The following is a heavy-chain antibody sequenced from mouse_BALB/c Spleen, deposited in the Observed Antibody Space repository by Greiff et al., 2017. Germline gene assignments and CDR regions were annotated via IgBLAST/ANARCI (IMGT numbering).Heavy chain of an antibody. CDR2: ISDGGSYT. J-gene: IGHJ4*01. V-gene: IGHV5-4*02. D-gene: IGHD2-12*01. CDR3: AREGSAYYRDY. CDR1: GFTFSDYY. Sequence: EVQLVESGGGLVKPGGSLKLSCAASGFTFSDYYMYWVRQTPEKRLEWVATISDGGSYTYYPDSVKGRFTISRDNAKNNLYLQMSSLKSEDTAMYYCAREGSAYYRDYWGQGTSVTVSS.